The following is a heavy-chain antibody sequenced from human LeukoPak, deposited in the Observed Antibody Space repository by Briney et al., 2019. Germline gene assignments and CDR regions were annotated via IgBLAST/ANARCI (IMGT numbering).Heavy chain of an antibody. CDR1: GFTFGDYA. V-gene: IGHV3-49*03. D-gene: IGHD6-13*01. Sequence: GGSLRLSCTASGFTFGDYAMSWFRQAPGKGLEWVGFIRSKAYGGTTEYAASVKGRFTISRDDSKSIAYLQMNSLKTEDTAVYYCTRAPYSGYSSSWRFDYWGQGTLVTVSS. CDR3: TRAPYSGYSSSWRFDY. J-gene: IGHJ4*02. CDR2: IRSKAYGGTT.